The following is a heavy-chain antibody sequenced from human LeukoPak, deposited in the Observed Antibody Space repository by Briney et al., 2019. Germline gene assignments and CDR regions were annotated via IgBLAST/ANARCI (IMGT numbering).Heavy chain of an antibody. CDR3: AIYCSSTSCRNRAFDY. V-gene: IGHV1-2*02. D-gene: IGHD2-2*01. CDR1: GYTFTGYY. J-gene: IGHJ4*02. Sequence: GASVKVSCKASGYTFTGYYMHWVRQAPGLGLEWMGWINPNSGGTNYAQKFQGRVTMTRDTSISTAYMELSRLRSDDTAVYYCAIYCSSTSCRNRAFDYWGQGTLVTVSS. CDR2: INPNSGGT.